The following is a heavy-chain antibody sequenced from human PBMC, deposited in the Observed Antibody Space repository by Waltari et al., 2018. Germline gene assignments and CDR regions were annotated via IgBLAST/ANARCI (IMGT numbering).Heavy chain of an antibody. CDR3: ARGGVRGGSFSFHMDV. CDR1: GGTFGSYA. V-gene: IGHV1-69*15. CDR2: SIPSFGKT. Sequence: QVQLVQSGAEVKKPGSSVKVSCKASGGTFGSYAISWVRQAPGQGLEWMGRSIPSFGKTNYPQTFQDRVKITADDSTSIPYMDFSGLRFEDTAVYFCARGGVRGGSFSFHMDVWGKGTTVTISS. J-gene: IGHJ6*03. D-gene: IGHD3-10*01.